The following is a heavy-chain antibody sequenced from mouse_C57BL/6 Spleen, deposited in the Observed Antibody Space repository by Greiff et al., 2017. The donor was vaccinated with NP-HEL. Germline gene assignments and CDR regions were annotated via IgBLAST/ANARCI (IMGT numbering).Heavy chain of an antibody. Sequence: QVQLQQSGAELMKPGASVKLSCKATGYTFTGYWIEWVKQRPGHGLEWIGEILPGSGSTNYNEKFKGKATFTADTSSNTAYMQLSSLTTEDSAIYSWAAITTVVARYFDVWGTGTTVTVSS. CDR2: ILPGSGST. V-gene: IGHV1-9*01. D-gene: IGHD1-1*01. CDR3: AAITTVVARYFDV. CDR1: GYTFTGYW. J-gene: IGHJ1*03.